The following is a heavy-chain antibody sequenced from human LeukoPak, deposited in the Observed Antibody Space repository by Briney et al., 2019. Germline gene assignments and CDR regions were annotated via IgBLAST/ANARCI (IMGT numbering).Heavy chain of an antibody. Sequence: SETLSLTCAVYGGSFSGYYWSWIRQPPGKGLEWIGEINHSGSTNYNPSLKSRVTISVDTSKNQFSLKLSSVTAADTAVYYCARSWVGDYYYYYYMDVWGKGPTVTVSS. D-gene: IGHD2-21*02. CDR3: ARSWVGDYYYYYYMDV. CDR2: INHSGST. J-gene: IGHJ6*03. V-gene: IGHV4-34*01. CDR1: GGSFSGYY.